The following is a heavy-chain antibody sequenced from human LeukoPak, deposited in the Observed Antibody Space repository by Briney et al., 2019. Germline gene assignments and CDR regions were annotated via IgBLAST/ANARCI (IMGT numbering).Heavy chain of an antibody. CDR1: GGTFSSYA. D-gene: IGHD5-18*01. J-gene: IGHJ6*03. CDR3: ARGSKVDTAMVIPFYYYYYYMDV. V-gene: IGHV1-69*13. CDR2: IIPIFGTA. Sequence: GASAKVSCKASGGTFSSYAISWVRQAPGQGLEWMGGIIPIFGTANYAQKFQGRVTITADESTSTAYMELSSLRSEDTAVYYCARGSKVDTAMVIPFYYYYYYMDVWGKGTTVTISS.